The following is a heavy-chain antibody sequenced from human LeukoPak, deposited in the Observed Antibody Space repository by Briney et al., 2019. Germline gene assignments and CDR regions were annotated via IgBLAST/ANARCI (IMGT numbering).Heavy chain of an antibody. CDR2: ISWNSGSI. J-gene: IGHJ4*01. V-gene: IGHV3-9*01. Sequence: PGRSLRLSCAASGFTFDDYAMHWVRQAPGKGLEWVSGISWNSGSIGYADSVKGRFTISRDNAKNTLYLQMNSLRAEDTAVYFCARVRGGNWGHGTLVTVSS. CDR1: GFTFDDYA. CDR3: ARVRGGN. D-gene: IGHD3-16*01.